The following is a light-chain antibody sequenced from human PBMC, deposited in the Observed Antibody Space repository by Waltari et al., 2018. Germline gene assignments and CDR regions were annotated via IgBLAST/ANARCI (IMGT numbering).Light chain of an antibody. J-gene: IGKJ3*01. CDR3: QQYNNYPFT. V-gene: IGKV1-16*01. Sequence: DIQMTQSPASLSASVGDTVTITCRGSQGVNIFLAWFQQKPGKAPKSLIYGASSLQSGVPSRFGGSGSGTEFTLTISSLQPEDFGTYYCQQYNNYPFTFGPGTTVDIK. CDR2: GAS. CDR1: QGVNIF.